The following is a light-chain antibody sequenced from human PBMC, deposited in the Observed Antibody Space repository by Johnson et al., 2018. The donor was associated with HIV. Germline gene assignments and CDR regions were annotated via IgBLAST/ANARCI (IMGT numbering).Light chain of an antibody. CDR3: GTWVNGLSAYV. CDR1: SSNIENYF. Sequence: QPVLTQPPSVSAAPGQRVNISCSGHSSNIENYFVSWYQQLPGAATRLLIYEDYKRPSGIPDSFSGSKSGASATLGITGLQTADEAEYYCGTWVNGLSAYVFGTGTKVTVL. J-gene: IGLJ1*01. V-gene: IGLV1-51*02. CDR2: EDY.